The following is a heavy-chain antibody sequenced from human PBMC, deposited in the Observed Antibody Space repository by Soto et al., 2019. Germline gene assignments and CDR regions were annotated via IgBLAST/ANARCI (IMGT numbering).Heavy chain of an antibody. CDR1: GGTFSSYA. J-gene: IGHJ6*02. D-gene: IGHD2-15*01. Sequence: QVQLVQSGAEVKKPGSSVKVSCKASGGTFSSYAISWVRQAPGQGLEWMGGIIPIFGTANYAQKFQGRVTITADESTSTAYMELSSLRSEDTAVYYCARRSVRYCSGGSCYRGSYYYYYGMDVWGQGTTVTVSS. CDR3: ARRSVRYCSGGSCYRGSYYYYYGMDV. CDR2: IIPIFGTA. V-gene: IGHV1-69*01.